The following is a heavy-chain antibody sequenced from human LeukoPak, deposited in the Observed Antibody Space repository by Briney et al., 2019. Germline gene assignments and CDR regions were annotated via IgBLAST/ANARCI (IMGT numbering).Heavy chain of an antibody. CDR2: ISSSSSYI. CDR1: GFTFSSYS. CDR3: AREMRGLLAARSRGYYGMDV. Sequence: GSLRLSCAASGFTFSSYSMHWVRQAPGKGLEWVSSISSSSSYIYYADSVKGRFTISRDNAKNSLYLQMNSLRAEDTAVYYCAREMRGLLAARSRGYYGMDVWGQGTTVTVSS. J-gene: IGHJ6*02. D-gene: IGHD6-6*01. V-gene: IGHV3-21*01.